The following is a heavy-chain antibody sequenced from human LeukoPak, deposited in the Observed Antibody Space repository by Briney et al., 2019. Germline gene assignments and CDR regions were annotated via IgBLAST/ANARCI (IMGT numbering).Heavy chain of an antibody. V-gene: IGHV3-23*01. J-gene: IGHJ4*02. D-gene: IGHD3-10*01. CDR1: GFIFNNYA. Sequence: GGSLRLSCAASGFIFNNYAMSWVRQAPGKGLVWVSSISGTGVTAYYADSVKGRFAISRDNSKNTLYLQMSSLRAEDTALYYCAKDQRFGDLDDYRGQGTLVTVSS. CDR2: ISGTGVTA. CDR3: AKDQRFGDLDDY.